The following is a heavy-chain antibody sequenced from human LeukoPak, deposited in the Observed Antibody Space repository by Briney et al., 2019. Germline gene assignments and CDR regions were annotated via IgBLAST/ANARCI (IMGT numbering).Heavy chain of an antibody. CDR1: GFTFSGSA. D-gene: IGHD2-21*01. V-gene: IGHV3-73*01. J-gene: IGHJ5*02. CDR2: IRDKTNNYAT. Sequence: PGGSLRLSCAASGFTFSGSAIHWVRQASGKGLEWVGRIRDKTNNYATAYAASVKGRFTISRDDSKNTAYLQMNSLKTEDTAIYYCAPRPLGPVIATPFDPWGQGTLVTVSS. CDR3: APRPLGPVIATPFDP.